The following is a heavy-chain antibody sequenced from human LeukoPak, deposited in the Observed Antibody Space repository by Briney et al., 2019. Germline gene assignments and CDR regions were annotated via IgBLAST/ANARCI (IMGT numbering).Heavy chain of an antibody. D-gene: IGHD4-17*01. J-gene: IGHJ4*02. Sequence: PGGSLRLSCIGYGFSFRNYWMSWVRQAPGKGLEWVASIEEDGSDKFYVDSVKGRFIISRDNTKNSVFVQMNSLWAEDTAVYYCARLKDGVTIFDYWGQGILVSVAS. CDR1: GFSFRNYW. CDR2: IEEDGSDK. CDR3: ARLKDGVTIFDY. V-gene: IGHV3-7*01.